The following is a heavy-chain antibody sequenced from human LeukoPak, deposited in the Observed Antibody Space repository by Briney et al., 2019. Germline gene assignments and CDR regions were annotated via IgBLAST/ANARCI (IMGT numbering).Heavy chain of an antibody. CDR2: IGGYNGKT. CDR3: ARDRVYDYSNPRGFDH. Sequence: ASVKVSCKASGYPFTSFGISWVRQAPGQGLEWMGWIGGYNGKTNYAQNLQGRVTMTTNTSNSTAYMELGSLRSDDMAVYYCARDRVYDYSNPRGFDHWGQGTLVTVSS. D-gene: IGHD4-11*01. J-gene: IGHJ4*02. CDR1: GYPFTSFG. V-gene: IGHV1-18*03.